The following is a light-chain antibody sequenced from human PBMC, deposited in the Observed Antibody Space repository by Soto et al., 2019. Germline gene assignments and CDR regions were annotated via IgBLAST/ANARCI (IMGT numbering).Light chain of an antibody. CDR3: NSYASSSTLV. CDR2: EVN. J-gene: IGLJ1*01. Sequence: QSALTQPASVSGSPGQSITISCTGTSSDLGGYNYVSWYQHHPGKAPKLMIYEVNTRPSGVSNRFSGSKSGNTASLTISGLQAEDEADYYCNSYASSSTLVFGTGTKLTVL. V-gene: IGLV2-14*01. CDR1: SSDLGGYNY.